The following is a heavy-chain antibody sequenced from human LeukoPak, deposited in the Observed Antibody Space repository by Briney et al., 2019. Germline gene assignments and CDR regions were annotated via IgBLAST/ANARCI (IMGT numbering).Heavy chain of an antibody. CDR2: ISHSGIT. V-gene: IGHV4-34*01. CDR1: SGSLSGYS. J-gene: IGHJ4*02. Sequence: SETLSLTCAVSSGSLSGYSWGWIRQPPGKGLEWVGEISHSGITNYNASLKSRVTISLKKSEIQFSLMLSSVTAANTAVYYCTRQSGTVTPIDYWSQGTLVTVSS. D-gene: IGHD4-17*01. CDR3: TRQSGTVTPIDY.